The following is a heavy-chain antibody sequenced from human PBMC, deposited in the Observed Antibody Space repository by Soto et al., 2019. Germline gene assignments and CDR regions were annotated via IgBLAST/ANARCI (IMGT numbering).Heavy chain of an antibody. Sequence: ASVKVSCKASGYTFTSYGISWVRLAPGQGREWMGWISAYNGNTNYAQKLQGRVTMTTDTSTSTAYMELRSLRSDDTAVYYCARDIGITIFGVANDWFDPWGQGTLVTVSS. D-gene: IGHD3-3*01. CDR1: GYTFTSYG. J-gene: IGHJ5*02. CDR2: ISAYNGNT. V-gene: IGHV1-18*01. CDR3: ARDIGITIFGVANDWFDP.